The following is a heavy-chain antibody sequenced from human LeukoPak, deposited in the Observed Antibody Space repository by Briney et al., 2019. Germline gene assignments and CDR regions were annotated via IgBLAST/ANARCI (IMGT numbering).Heavy chain of an antibody. D-gene: IGHD2-15*01. Sequence: GGSLRLSCAASGFTVSTNYMNWVRQAPGKGLEWVSVIYSGGSTYYADSVKGRFTISRDNSKNTLYLQMNSLRAEDTAVYYCARNCNSGSCYGPVTQVFDYWGQGTLVTVSS. CDR2: IYSGGST. CDR1: GFTVSTNY. J-gene: IGHJ4*02. CDR3: ARNCNSGSCYGPVTQVFDY. V-gene: IGHV3-66*01.